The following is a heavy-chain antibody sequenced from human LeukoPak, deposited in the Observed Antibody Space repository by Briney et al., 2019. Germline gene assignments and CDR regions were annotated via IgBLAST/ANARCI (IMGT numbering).Heavy chain of an antibody. V-gene: IGHV3-30-3*01. D-gene: IGHD6-19*01. CDR3: ARDPTSVAGRNYFDY. CDR1: GFTFSSYA. J-gene: IGHJ4*02. CDR2: ISYDGSNK. Sequence: GGSLRLSCAASGFTFSSYAMHWVRQAPGKGLEWVAVISYDGSNKYYADSVKGRFTISRDNSKNTLYLQMNSLRAEDTAVYYCARDPTSVAGRNYFDYWGQGTLVTVSS.